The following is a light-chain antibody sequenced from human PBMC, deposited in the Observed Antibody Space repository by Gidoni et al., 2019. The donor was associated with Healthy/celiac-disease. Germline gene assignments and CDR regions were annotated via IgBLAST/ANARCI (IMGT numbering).Light chain of an antibody. CDR3: QSYDSSLSGVV. CDR1: SSNIGAGYD. J-gene: IGLJ2*01. Sequence: QSVLTQPPSVSEAPGQRVTISCTGSSSNIGAGYDVHWYQQLPGTAPKLHIYGNSNRPSGVPDRFSGSKSGTSASLAITGLQAEDEADYYCQSYDSSLSGVVFGGGTKLTVL. V-gene: IGLV1-40*01. CDR2: GNS.